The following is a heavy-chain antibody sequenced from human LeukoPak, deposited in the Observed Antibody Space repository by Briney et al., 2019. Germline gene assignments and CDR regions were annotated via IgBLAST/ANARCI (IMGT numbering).Heavy chain of an antibody. CDR2: ISYDGSNK. D-gene: IGHD4/OR15-4a*01. V-gene: IGHV3-30-3*01. CDR1: GFTFSSYA. J-gene: IGHJ4*02. CDR3: AKDSTVFMTLVGGFDY. Sequence: PGGSLRLSCAASGFTFSSYAMHWVRQAPGKGLEWVAVISYDGSNKYYADSVKGRFTISRDNSKNTLYLQMNSLRAEDTAVYYCAKDSTVFMTLVGGFDYWGQGTLVTVSS.